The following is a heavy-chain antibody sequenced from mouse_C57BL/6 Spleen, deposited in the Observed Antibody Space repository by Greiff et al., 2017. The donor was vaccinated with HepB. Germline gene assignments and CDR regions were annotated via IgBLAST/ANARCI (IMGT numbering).Heavy chain of an antibody. CDR2: ISDGGSYT. V-gene: IGHV5-4*01. J-gene: IGHJ1*03. Sequence: EVQLVESGGGLVKPGGSLKLSCAASGFTFSSYAMSWVRQTPEKRLEWVATISDGGSYTYYPDNVKGRFTISRDNAKNNLYLQMSHLKAEDTAMYYGAREDYGSSHWYFDVWGTGTTVTVSS. CDR1: GFTFSSYA. CDR3: AREDYGSSHWYFDV. D-gene: IGHD1-1*01.